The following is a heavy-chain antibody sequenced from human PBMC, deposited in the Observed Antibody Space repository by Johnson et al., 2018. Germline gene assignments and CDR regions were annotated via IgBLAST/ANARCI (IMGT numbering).Heavy chain of an antibody. CDR2: ISGSGGST. Sequence: VQLQESGGGVVQPGRSLRLSCAASGFTFSSHGMHWVRQAPGKGLEWVSAISGSGGSTYYADSVKGRFTISRDNSKNTLYLQMNNLRAEDTAVYYCARFTGRALDVWGQGTTVTVSS. J-gene: IGHJ6*02. CDR3: ARFTGRALDV. D-gene: IGHD3-10*01. V-gene: IGHV3-23*01. CDR1: GFTFSSHG.